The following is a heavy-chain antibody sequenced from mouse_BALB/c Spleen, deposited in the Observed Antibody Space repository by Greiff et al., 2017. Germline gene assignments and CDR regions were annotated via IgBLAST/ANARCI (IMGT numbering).Heavy chain of an antibody. CDR2: IWSGGST. V-gene: IGHV2-4-1*01. Sequence: VKLMESGPGLVQPSQSLSITCTVSGFSLTSYGVHWVRQSPGKGLEWLGVIWSGGSTDYNAAFISRLSISKDNSKSQVFFKMNSLQADDTAIYYCARATVVAFYAMDYWGQGTSVTVSS. CDR1: GFSLTSYG. CDR3: ARATVVAFYAMDY. D-gene: IGHD1-1*01. J-gene: IGHJ4*01.